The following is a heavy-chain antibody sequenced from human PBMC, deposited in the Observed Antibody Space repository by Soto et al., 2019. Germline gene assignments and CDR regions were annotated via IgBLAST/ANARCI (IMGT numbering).Heavy chain of an antibody. Sequence: QVQLVQSGAEVKTPGASVTVSCKASGYTFTGSYMHWVRQAPGQGLEWMGCINPNSGGTNDAQKFQGWGTMPRDTSISTAYMELSRLRSDDTAVYYCARGNLSTGSYYYYYGMDVWGQGTTVTVSS. J-gene: IGHJ6*02. CDR3: ARGNLSTGSYYYYYGMDV. CDR1: GYTFTGSY. D-gene: IGHD2-2*01. V-gene: IGHV1-2*04. CDR2: INPNSGGT.